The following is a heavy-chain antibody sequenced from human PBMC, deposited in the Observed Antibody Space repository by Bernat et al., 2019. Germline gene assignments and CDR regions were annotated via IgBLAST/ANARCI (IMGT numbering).Heavy chain of an antibody. J-gene: IGHJ4*02. CDR1: GFTFSNGW. V-gene: IGHV3-15*07. D-gene: IGHD2/OR15-2a*01. Sequence: GGGLVKPGGSLRLSCAGSGFTFSNGWMNWVRQAPGKGLEWVGRIKSKVDGETRDYAAPVKGRFIISRDDSRRTVSLEMNSLKIEDTAIYYCSMGALVDYWGQGTVVTVSS. CDR3: SMGALVDY. CDR2: IKSKVDGETR.